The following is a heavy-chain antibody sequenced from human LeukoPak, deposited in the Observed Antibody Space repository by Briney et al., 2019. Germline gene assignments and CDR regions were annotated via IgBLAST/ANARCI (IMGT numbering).Heavy chain of an antibody. V-gene: IGHV1-24*01. J-gene: IGHJ4*02. CDR1: GYTLTELS. D-gene: IGHD1-26*01. Sequence: ASVKVPCKVSGYTLTELSLHWVRQAPGKGLEWMGGLDPEDGEMTYSQKFQGRVTMTEDTSTDIAYMEMSSLRSEDTAVYYCATGRTKWDLLNYWGQGTLVTVSS. CDR2: LDPEDGEM. CDR3: ATGRTKWDLLNY.